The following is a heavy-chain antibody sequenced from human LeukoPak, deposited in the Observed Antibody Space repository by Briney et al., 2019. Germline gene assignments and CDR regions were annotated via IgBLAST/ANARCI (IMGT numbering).Heavy chain of an antibody. CDR2: INHSGST. D-gene: IGHD3-10*01. CDR3: ARGRGDFDY. Sequence: SETLSLTCAVYGGSFGGYFWSWIRQPPGKGLQWIGEINHSGSTNYNPSLKSRVTISIDTSKNQFSLRLHSVTAADTAVYYCARGRGDFDYWGQGALVSVSS. CDR1: GGSFGGYF. J-gene: IGHJ4*02. V-gene: IGHV4-34*01.